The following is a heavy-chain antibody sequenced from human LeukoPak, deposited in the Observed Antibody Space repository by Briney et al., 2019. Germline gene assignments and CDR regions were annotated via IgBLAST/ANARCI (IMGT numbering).Heavy chain of an antibody. CDR2: ISGSGDNT. V-gene: IGHV3-23*01. CDR1: GFTFSSYG. J-gene: IGHJ4*02. Sequence: GGSLRLSCAASGFTFSSYGMSWVRQAPGKGLEWVSGISGSGDNTYYADSVKGRFTISRDNTKNTVYLQMNSLRAEDTAVFYCAKDQSTVTTPYYFHYWGQGTLVTVSS. CDR3: AKDQSTVTTPYYFHY. D-gene: IGHD4-17*01.